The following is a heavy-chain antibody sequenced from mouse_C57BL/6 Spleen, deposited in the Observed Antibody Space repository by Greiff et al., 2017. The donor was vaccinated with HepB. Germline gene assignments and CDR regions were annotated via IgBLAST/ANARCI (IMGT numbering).Heavy chain of an antibody. D-gene: IGHD1-1*01. CDR1: GYSFTSYY. CDR3: ARDYGSEYAMDY. CDR2: IYPGSGNT. J-gene: IGHJ4*01. V-gene: IGHV1-66*01. Sequence: VQLQQSGPELVKPGASVKISCKASGYSFTSYYIHWVKQRPGQGLEWIGWIYPGSGNTKYNEKFKGKATLTADTSSSTAYMQLSSLTSEDSAVYYCARDYGSEYAMDYWGQGTSVTVSS.